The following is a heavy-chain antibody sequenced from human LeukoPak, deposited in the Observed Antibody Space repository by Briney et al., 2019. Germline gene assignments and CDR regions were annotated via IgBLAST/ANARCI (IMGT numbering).Heavy chain of an antibody. Sequence: ASVKVSCKASGYTFTGYYMHWVRQAPGQGLEWMGWISAYNGNTNYAQKLQGRVTMTTDTSTSTAYMELRSLRSDDTAVYYCARGAHDYGDYDLDYWGQGTLVTVSS. D-gene: IGHD4-17*01. CDR1: GYTFTGYY. CDR3: ARGAHDYGDYDLDY. J-gene: IGHJ4*02. V-gene: IGHV1-18*04. CDR2: ISAYNGNT.